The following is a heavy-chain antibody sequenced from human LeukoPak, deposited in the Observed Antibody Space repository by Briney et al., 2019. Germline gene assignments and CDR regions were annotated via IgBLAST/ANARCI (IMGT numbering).Heavy chain of an antibody. V-gene: IGHV1-69*13. J-gene: IGHJ3*02. CDR1: GGTFSSYA. CDR2: LIPIFGTA. D-gene: IGHD5-18*01. CDR3: ARSSTAMVPNAFDI. Sequence: ASVKVSCKASGGTFSSYAISWVRQAPGQGLEWMGGLIPIFGTANYAQKFQGRVTITADESTSTAYMELSSLRSEDTAVYYCARSSTAMVPNAFDIWGQGTMVTVSS.